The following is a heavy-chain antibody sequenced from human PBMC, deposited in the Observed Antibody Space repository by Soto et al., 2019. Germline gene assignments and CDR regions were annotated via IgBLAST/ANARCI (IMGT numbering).Heavy chain of an antibody. J-gene: IGHJ4*02. CDR2: IYFDGITT. CDR1: GFSLTSWS. CDR3: ARGGAMGVDY. V-gene: IGHV3-74*01. Sequence: GRSLRLDCPACGFSLTSWSMNYVRQAPGKGLVWVSRIYFDGITTNYADSVKGRLTVSRDNAKNTVYLHVNTLRDEDTAVYYCARGGAMGVDYWGQGTLVTVSS. D-gene: IGHD1-26*01.